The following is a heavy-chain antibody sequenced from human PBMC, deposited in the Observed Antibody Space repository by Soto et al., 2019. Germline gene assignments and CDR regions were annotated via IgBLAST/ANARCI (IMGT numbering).Heavy chain of an antibody. CDR1: GFTFSSYG. CDR2: ISYDGSNK. J-gene: IGHJ4*02. CDR3: AKADLPRSSYFDY. Sequence: GGSLRLSCAASGFTFSSYGMHWVRQAPGKGLEWVAVISYDGSNKYYADSVKGRFTISRDNSKNTLYLQMNSLRAEDTAVYYCAKADLPRSSYFDYWGPGTLLTVS. D-gene: IGHD2-15*01. V-gene: IGHV3-30*18.